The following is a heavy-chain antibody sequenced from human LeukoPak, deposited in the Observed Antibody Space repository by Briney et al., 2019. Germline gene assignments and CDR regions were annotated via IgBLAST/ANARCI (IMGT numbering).Heavy chain of an antibody. J-gene: IGHJ4*02. D-gene: IGHD2-15*01. V-gene: IGHV3-66*01. CDR2: ISRGGGA. CDR3: ARVAYTSSWGERYYFAS. CDR1: GFSDSINY. Sequence: GGSVTLSCVICGFSDSINYMMGVRQARGGWVEWVSDISRGGGAYYAATVTARFTISRDISKNTIFLLMNSLTVEDPAIYYCARVAYTSSWGERYYFASWGEGTLVTVSP.